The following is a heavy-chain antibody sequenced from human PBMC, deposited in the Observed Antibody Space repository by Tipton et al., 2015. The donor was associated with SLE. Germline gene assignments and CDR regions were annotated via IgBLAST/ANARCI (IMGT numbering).Heavy chain of an antibody. Sequence: SLRLSCAASGFTFSSYGMHWVRQAPGKGLEWVAVIWYDGSNKYYADSVKGRFTISRDNSKNTLYLQMNSLRAEDTAVYYCARSVSYYDILTGFDYWGQGTLVTVSS. V-gene: IGHV3-33*08. CDR1: GFTFSSYG. D-gene: IGHD3-9*01. J-gene: IGHJ4*02. CDR2: IWYDGSNK. CDR3: ARSVSYYDILTGFDY.